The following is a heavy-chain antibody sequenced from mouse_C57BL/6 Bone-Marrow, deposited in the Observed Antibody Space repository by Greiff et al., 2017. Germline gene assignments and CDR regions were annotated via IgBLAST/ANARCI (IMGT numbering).Heavy chain of an antibody. CDR1: GYTFTSYW. V-gene: IGHV1-52*01. CDR3: AREGAYRDYAMDY. D-gene: IGHD3-1*01. CDR2: IDPSDSET. J-gene: IGHJ4*01. Sequence: QVQLQQPGAELVRPGSSVKLSCKASGYTFTSYWMHWVKQRPIQGLEWIGNIDPSDSETHYNQKFKDKATLTVDKSSSTAYMQLSSLTSEDSEVYYYAREGAYRDYAMDYWGQGTTVTVSS.